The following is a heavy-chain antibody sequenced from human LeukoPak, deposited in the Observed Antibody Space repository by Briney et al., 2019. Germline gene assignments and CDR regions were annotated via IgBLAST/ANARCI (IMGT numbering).Heavy chain of an antibody. Sequence: TGGSLRLSCAASGFTFSSYWMSWVRQAPGKGLEWVANIKQDGSEKYYVDSVKGRFTISRDNAKNTLYPQMNSLRADDTAVYYCARSRWLDAFDYWGQGTLVTVSS. V-gene: IGHV3-7*01. CDR2: IKQDGSEK. CDR1: GFTFSSYW. D-gene: IGHD6-19*01. CDR3: ARSRWLDAFDY. J-gene: IGHJ4*02.